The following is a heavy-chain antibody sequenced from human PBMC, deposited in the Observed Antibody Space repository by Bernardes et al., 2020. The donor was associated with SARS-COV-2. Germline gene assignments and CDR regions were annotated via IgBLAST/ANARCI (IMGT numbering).Heavy chain of an antibody. V-gene: IGHV3-23*01. CDR3: AKGWNYDILTGLIS. Sequence: GGSLRLSCAASGFTFSSYAMTWFRQTPGKGLECVAGISGSGGDIKSADSVKGRFTVSRDNSMNTLYLQMNSLRVGDTAIYYCAKGWNYDILTGLISWGQGTLVTVSS. CDR1: GFTFSSYA. D-gene: IGHD3-9*01. CDR2: ISGSGGDI. J-gene: IGHJ5*02.